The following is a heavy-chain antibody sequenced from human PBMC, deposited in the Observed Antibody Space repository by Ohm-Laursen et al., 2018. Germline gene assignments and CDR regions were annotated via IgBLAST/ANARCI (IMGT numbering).Heavy chain of an antibody. J-gene: IGHJ4*02. D-gene: IGHD6-13*01. CDR2: IDWDDDK. CDR1: GFSLSARGMR. CDR3: ARTPYSSSWSYYFDS. Sequence: TQTLTLTSTFSGFSLSARGMRVSWIRQPPGKALEWPARIDWDDDKFYSTSLRTRLTISKDTSKNQVVLTMTNMDPVDTATYYCARTPYSSSWSYYFDSWGQGTLATVSS. V-gene: IGHV2-70*04.